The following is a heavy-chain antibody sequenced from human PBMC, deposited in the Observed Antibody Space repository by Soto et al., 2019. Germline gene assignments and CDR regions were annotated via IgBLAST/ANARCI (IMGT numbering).Heavy chain of an antibody. CDR1: GGSVSSFC. V-gene: IGHV4-59*02. D-gene: IGHD3-3*01. CDR2: VCSSGST. J-gene: IGHJ6*03. Sequence: SETLSLTCYVSGGSVSSFCWTWNRQSPGKGLESIAYVCSSGSTNYNPSLKSRVTISVDTSKNQFSLKLSSVTAADTAVYYCARVRTYYDFWSGYTTPLYYYYYYMDVWGKGTTVTVSS. CDR3: ARVRTYYDFWSGYTTPLYYYYYYMDV.